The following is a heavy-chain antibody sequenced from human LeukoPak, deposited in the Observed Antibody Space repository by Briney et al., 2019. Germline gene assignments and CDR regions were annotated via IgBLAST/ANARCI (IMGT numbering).Heavy chain of an antibody. V-gene: IGHV1-69*13. J-gene: IGHJ4*02. Sequence: GASVKVSCKASGGTFSSYAISWVRQAPGQGLEWMGGIIPIFGTANYAQKFQGRVTITADESTSTAYMELSSLRSEDTAVYYCASNPQNYYDSRFDYWGQGTLVTVSS. CDR2: IIPIFGTA. D-gene: IGHD3-22*01. CDR1: GGTFSSYA. CDR3: ASNPQNYYDSRFDY.